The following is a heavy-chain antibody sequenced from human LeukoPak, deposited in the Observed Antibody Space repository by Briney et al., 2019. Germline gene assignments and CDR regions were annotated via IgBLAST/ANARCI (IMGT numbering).Heavy chain of an antibody. J-gene: IGHJ3*02. CDR2: IRYDGSNK. D-gene: IGHD5-18*01. CDR3: AKDYESLWIQDDDAFDI. CDR1: GFTFSSYG. V-gene: IGHV3-30*02. Sequence: GGSLRLSCAASGFTFSSYGMHWVRQAPGKGLEWVAFIRYDGSNKYYADSVKGRFTISRDNSKNTLYLQMNSLRAEDTAVYYCAKDYESLWIQDDDAFDIWGQGTMVTVSS.